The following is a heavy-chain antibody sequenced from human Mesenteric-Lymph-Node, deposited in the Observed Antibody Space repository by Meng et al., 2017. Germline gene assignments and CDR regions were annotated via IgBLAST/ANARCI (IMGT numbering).Heavy chain of an antibody. CDR1: GGSISSSSYY. Sequence: LSLTCTVSGGSISSSSYYWGWVRQAPGKGLEWVSAISGSGGSTYYADSVKGRFTISRDNAKNSLYLQMNSLRAEDTAVYYCARGGTLYYFDYWGQGTLVTVSS. J-gene: IGHJ4*02. V-gene: IGHV3-11*04. D-gene: IGHD2-21*01. CDR2: ISGSGGST. CDR3: ARGGTLYYFDY.